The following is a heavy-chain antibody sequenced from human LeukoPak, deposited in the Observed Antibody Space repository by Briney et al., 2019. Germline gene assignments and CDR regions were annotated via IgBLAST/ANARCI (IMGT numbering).Heavy chain of an antibody. V-gene: IGHV1-46*01. Sequence: ASVKVSCKASGYTFTSYYMHWVRQAPGQGLEWMGIINPSGGSTSYAQKFQGRVTITRDTSASTAYMELSSLRSEDMAVYYCARRSGSGNFDYWGQGTLVTVSS. CDR3: ARRSGSGNFDY. D-gene: IGHD3-10*01. CDR2: INPSGGST. CDR1: GYTFTSYY. J-gene: IGHJ4*02.